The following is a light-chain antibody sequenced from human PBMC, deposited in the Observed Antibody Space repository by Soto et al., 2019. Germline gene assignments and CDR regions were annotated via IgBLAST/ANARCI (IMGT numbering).Light chain of an antibody. CDR2: TAS. Sequence: DIQMTQSPSTLSASVGDRVTITCRASQSISNWLAWYQQKPGKAPKLLIYTASSLQSGVPSSFSGSGSWTEFSLTISSLQPDDFATYYCQQYNSYPWTFGQGTKVEV. J-gene: IGKJ1*01. CDR1: QSISNW. V-gene: IGKV1-5*03. CDR3: QQYNSYPWT.